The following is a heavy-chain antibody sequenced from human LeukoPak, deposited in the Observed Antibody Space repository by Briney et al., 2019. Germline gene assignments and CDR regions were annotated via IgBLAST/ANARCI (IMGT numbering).Heavy chain of an antibody. CDR2: IYRSGTT. CDR3: ARKENVYYYFDY. D-gene: IGHD3-10*01. J-gene: IGHJ4*02. CDR1: GGSISSYY. Sequence: SETLSLTCTVSGGSISSYYWSWIRQPPGKGLEWIGYIYRSGTTYYNPSLQSRVTMSVDTSKNQFSLKLSSVTAVDTAVYYCARKENVYYYFDYWGQGTLVTVSS. V-gene: IGHV4-4*09.